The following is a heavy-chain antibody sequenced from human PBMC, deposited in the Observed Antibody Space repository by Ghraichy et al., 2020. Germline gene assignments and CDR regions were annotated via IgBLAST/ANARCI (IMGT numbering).Heavy chain of an antibody. CDR2: ISAYNGNT. D-gene: IGHD3-9*01. CDR1: GYTFTSYG. Sequence: SVKVSCKASGYTFTSYGISWVRQAPGQGLEWMGWISAYNGNTNYAQKLQGRVTMTTDTSTSTAYMELRSLRSDDTAVYYCARTYYDILTGSPYDYWGQGTLVTVSS. J-gene: IGHJ4*02. CDR3: ARTYYDILTGSPYDY. V-gene: IGHV1-18*04.